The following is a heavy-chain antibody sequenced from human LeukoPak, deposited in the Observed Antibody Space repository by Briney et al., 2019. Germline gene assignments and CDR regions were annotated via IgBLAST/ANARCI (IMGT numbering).Heavy chain of an antibody. J-gene: IGHJ6*03. CDR2: ISGRGGGT. V-gene: IGHV3-23*01. D-gene: IGHD3-9*01. Sequence: PGGSLRLSCAASGFTFSDYDMSWVRQAPGKGLEWVSTISGRGGGTYYADSVKGRFTISRDNSKNTLYLQMNSLRAEDTAVYYCAKQGRDWLRDYYYYMDVWGKGTTVIISS. CDR3: AKQGRDWLRDYYYYMDV. CDR1: GFTFSDYD.